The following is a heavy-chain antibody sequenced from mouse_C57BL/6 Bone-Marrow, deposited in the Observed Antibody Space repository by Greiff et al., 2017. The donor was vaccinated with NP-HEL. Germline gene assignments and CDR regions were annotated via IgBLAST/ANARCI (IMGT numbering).Heavy chain of an antibody. Sequence: VQLKESVAELVRPGASVKLSCTASGFNIKNTYMHWVKQRPEQGLEWIGRIDPANGNTKYAPKFQGKATITADTSSNTAFLQLSSLTSEDPAIYYCAPAYSRYAMDYWGQGTSVTVTS. V-gene: IGHV14-3*01. CDR3: APAYSRYAMDY. J-gene: IGHJ4*01. CDR1: GFNIKNTY. CDR2: IDPANGNT. D-gene: IGHD2-10*01.